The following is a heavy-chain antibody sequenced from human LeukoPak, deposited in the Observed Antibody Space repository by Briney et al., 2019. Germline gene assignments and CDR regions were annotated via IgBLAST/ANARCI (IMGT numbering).Heavy chain of an antibody. CDR3: ARRYSGYDY. J-gene: IGHJ4*02. D-gene: IGHD5-12*01. Sequence: RGSLRLSCAASGFTFSSYGMHWVRQAPGKGLEYVSAISSNGGSTYYANSVKGRFTISRDNSKNTLYLQMGSLRAEDMAVYYCARRYSGYDYWGQGTLVTVSS. CDR1: GFTFSSYG. V-gene: IGHV3-64*01. CDR2: ISSNGGST.